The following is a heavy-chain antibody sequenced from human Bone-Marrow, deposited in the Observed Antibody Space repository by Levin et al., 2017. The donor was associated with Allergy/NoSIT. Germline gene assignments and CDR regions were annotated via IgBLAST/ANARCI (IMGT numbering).Heavy chain of an antibody. CDR1: GFTFSSYA. V-gene: IGHV3-64D*06. Sequence: GGSLRLSFSASGFTFSSYAMHWVRQAPGKGLEYVSAISSNGGSTYYADSVKGRFTISRDNSKNTLYLQMSSLRAEDTAVYYCVKGQNGDYPDYWGQGTLVTVSS. J-gene: IGHJ4*02. CDR3: VKGQNGDYPDY. CDR2: ISSNGGST. D-gene: IGHD4-17*01.